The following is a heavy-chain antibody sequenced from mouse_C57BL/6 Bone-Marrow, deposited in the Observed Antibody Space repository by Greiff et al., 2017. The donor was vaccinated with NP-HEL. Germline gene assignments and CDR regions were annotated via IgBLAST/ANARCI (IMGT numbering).Heavy chain of an antibody. CDR3: TRETAYYSNDY. Sequence: VQLQQPGAELVRPGTSVKLSCKASGYTFTSYWMHWVKQRPGQGLEWIGVIDPSDSYTNYNQKFKGKATLTVDTSSSTAYMQLSSLTSEDSAFYCCTRETAYYSNDYWGQGTLVTVSA. CDR1: GYTFTSYW. D-gene: IGHD2-5*01. J-gene: IGHJ3*01. CDR2: IDPSDSYT. V-gene: IGHV1-59*01.